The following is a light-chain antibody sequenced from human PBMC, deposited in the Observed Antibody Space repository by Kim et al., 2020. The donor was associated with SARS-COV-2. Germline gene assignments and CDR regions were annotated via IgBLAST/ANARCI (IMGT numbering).Light chain of an antibody. Sequence: SAAIGDRVTITCRASQGIKNELGGYQQKPGKAPNLLIHTSSNLEPGVPSRFSGSGSGTYFTLTISSLQPEDFATYYCLQDYDYPYTFGQGTKLEI. CDR1: QGIKNE. CDR3: LQDYDYPYT. CDR2: TSS. J-gene: IGKJ2*01. V-gene: IGKV1-6*01.